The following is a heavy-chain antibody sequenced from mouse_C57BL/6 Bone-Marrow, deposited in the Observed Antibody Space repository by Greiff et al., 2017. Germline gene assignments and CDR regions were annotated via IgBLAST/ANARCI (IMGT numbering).Heavy chain of an antibody. CDR2: INPSSGYT. CDR3: ARDIVTTYY. Sequence: VQVVESGAELARPGASVKMSCKASGYTFTSYTMHWVKQRPGQGLEWIGYINPSSGYTKYNQKFKDKATLTADKSSSTAYMQLSSLTSEDSAVYYCARDIVTTYYWGQGTTLTVSS. D-gene: IGHD2-5*01. CDR1: GYTFTSYT. V-gene: IGHV1-4*01. J-gene: IGHJ2*01.